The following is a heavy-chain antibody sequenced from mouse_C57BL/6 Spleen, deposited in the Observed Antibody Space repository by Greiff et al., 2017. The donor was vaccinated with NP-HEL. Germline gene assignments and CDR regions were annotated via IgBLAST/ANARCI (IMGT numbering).Heavy chain of an antibody. Sequence: QVQLQQPGAELVRPGSSVKLSCKASGYTFTSYWMDWVKQRPGQGLEWIGNIYPSDSGTNYNQKFKDKATLTVDKSSSTAYMQLSSLTSEDSTVCYCAREEKLSWFAYWGQGTLGTVSA. CDR1: GYTFTSYW. J-gene: IGHJ3*01. V-gene: IGHV1-61*01. CDR2: IYPSDSGT. CDR3: AREEKLSWFAY. D-gene: IGHD1-1*02.